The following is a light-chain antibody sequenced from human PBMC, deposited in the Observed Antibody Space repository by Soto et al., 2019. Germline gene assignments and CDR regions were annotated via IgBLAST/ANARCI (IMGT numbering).Light chain of an antibody. CDR2: DVS. J-gene: IGLJ1*01. CDR1: SSDVGGYNF. Sequence: QSALTQPRSVSGSPGQSVTISCTGTSSDVGGYNFVSWYQQHPGKAPKLMIYDVSKRPSGVPDRFSGSKSGNTASLTIYGLQAEDDADYYCCSYAGIYTYVFGAATKLTVL. V-gene: IGLV2-11*01. CDR3: CSYAGIYTYV.